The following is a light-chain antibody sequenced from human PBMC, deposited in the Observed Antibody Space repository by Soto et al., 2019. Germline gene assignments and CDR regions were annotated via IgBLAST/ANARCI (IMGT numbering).Light chain of an antibody. CDR2: NVS. CDR1: SSDIGGFNY. Sequence: QSALTQPASVSGSPGQSITISCTGTSSDIGGFNYVSWYQHHPGKAPKLMIHNVSSRPSGVSDRFSGSKSGYTAFLTISRLQAEDEADYYCSSDTTPRTVVFGGGTKVTVL. CDR3: SSDTTPRTVV. V-gene: IGLV2-14*03. J-gene: IGLJ2*01.